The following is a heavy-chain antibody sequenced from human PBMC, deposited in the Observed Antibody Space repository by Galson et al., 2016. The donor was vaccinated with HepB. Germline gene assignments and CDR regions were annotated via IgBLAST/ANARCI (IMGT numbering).Heavy chain of an antibody. V-gene: IGHV3-33*01. D-gene: IGHD1-7*01. Sequence: SLRLSCAASGFTFSSYTMHWVRQAPGKGLDWVAGIWYDGSNKYYGDSVKGRFTISRDNSKNTLYLQMNSLRAEDTAVYYCAREFRNYNSFDMWGQGTMVTVSS. CDR3: AREFRNYNSFDM. J-gene: IGHJ3*02. CDR2: IWYDGSNK. CDR1: GFTFSSYT.